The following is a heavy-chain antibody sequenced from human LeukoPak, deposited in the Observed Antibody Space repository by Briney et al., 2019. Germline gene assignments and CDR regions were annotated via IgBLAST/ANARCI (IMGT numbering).Heavy chain of an antibody. CDR2: ISYDGSNK. CDR3: AKTLWGPRSCPDY. D-gene: IGHD3-16*01. V-gene: IGHV3-30*18. Sequence: PGRSLRLSCAASGFTFSSYGMHWVRQAPGKGLEWVAVISYDGSNKYYADSVKGRFTISRDNSKNTLCLQMNSLRAEDTAVYYCAKTLWGPRSCPDYWGQGTLVTVSS. CDR1: GFTFSSYG. J-gene: IGHJ4*02.